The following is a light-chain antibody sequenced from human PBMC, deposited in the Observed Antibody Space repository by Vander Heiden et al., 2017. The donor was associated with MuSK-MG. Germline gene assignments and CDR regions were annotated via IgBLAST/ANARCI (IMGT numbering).Light chain of an antibody. CDR1: QSLLYSFNNKDY. CDR3: QQYDLTPIT. Sequence: DIVVTQSPDSLAVSLGERVTIHCKSSQSLLYSFNNKDYLALHQQTPGQPPKLLIYWASTRESGVPDRFSGSGSGTDFTFTITSLQADDVAVYFCQQYDLTPITFGQGTRLEI. CDR2: WAS. V-gene: IGKV4-1*01. J-gene: IGKJ5*01.